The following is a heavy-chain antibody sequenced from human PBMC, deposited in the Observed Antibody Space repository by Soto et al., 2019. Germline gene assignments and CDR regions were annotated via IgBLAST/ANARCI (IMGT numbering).Heavy chain of an antibody. J-gene: IGHJ5*02. CDR1: GGTFSSYA. D-gene: IGHD2-15*01. V-gene: IGHV1-69*13. CDR3: ARDLVCSGGSCYSGTKAWFDP. CDR2: IIPIFGTA. Sequence: SVKVSCKASGGTFSSYAISWVRQAPGQGLEWMGGIIPIFGTANYAQKFQGRVTITADESTSTAYMELSSLRSEDTAVYYCARDLVCSGGSCYSGTKAWFDPWGQGTLVTVSS.